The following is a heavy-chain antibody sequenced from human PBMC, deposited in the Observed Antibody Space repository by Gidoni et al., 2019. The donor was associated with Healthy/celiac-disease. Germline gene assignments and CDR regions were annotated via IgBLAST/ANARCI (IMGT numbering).Heavy chain of an antibody. CDR2: IIPIFGTA. J-gene: IGHJ4*02. Sequence: QVQLVQSGAEVKKPGSSVKASCKASGGTFSSYAISGVRLAPGQGLEWMGGIIPIFGTAHYAQKFQGRVTITADKSTSTAYMELSSLRSDDTAVYYCASLSPGIAVAGTFVVFDYWGQGTLVTVSS. CDR3: ASLSPGIAVAGTFVVFDY. CDR1: GGTFSSYA. V-gene: IGHV1-69*06. D-gene: IGHD6-19*01.